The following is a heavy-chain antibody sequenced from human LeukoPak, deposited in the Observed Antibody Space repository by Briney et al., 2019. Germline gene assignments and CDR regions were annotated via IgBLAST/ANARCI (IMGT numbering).Heavy chain of an antibody. J-gene: IGHJ3*02. Sequence: SETLCLTCTVSGGSISSYYWSWIRQPPGKGLEWIGYIYDSGSNNYKPSLKSRVNISVDTSKNQFSLKLSSVTAADTAVYYCARNYYDFWSGYYHDAFDIWGQGTMVTVSS. V-gene: IGHV4-59*01. CDR1: GGSISSYY. CDR2: IYDSGSN. CDR3: ARNYYDFWSGYYHDAFDI. D-gene: IGHD3-3*01.